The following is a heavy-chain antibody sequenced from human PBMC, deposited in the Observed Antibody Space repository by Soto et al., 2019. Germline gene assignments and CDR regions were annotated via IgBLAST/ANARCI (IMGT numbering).Heavy chain of an antibody. V-gene: IGHV3-23*01. Sequence: EVQLLESGGGLVQPGGSLRLSCAASGFTFSSYAMSWVRQAPGKGLEWVSAISGSGASTYYADSLKGRFTISRDNSKNTLYLQMNSLRADDTAVYYCAHFDWFIDYWGQGTLVTVSS. CDR3: AHFDWFIDY. CDR1: GFTFSSYA. D-gene: IGHD3-9*01. CDR2: ISGSGAST. J-gene: IGHJ4*02.